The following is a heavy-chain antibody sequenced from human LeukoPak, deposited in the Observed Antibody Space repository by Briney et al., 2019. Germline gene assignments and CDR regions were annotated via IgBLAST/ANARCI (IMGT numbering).Heavy chain of an antibody. CDR3: SRGGLYSSSWYI. CDR2: IYTSGST. V-gene: IGHV4-4*07. D-gene: IGHD6-13*01. J-gene: IGHJ4*02. Sequence: SETLSLTCTVPGGSISSYYWSWIRQPAGKGLEWIGRIYTSGSTNYNPSLKSRVTMSVDTSKNQFSLKLSSVTAADTAVYYCSRGGLYSSSWYIWGQGTLVTVSS. CDR1: GGSISSYY.